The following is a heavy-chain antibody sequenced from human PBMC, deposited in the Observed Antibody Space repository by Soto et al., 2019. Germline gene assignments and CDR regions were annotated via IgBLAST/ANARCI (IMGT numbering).Heavy chain of an antibody. D-gene: IGHD5-18*01. CDR1: GGSISSGNW. Sequence: PSETLSLTCAVSGGSISSGNWGSWVRQSPRKGLEWIGEISHSGNTNHNPSLKSRVTISIDKSKNQFSLKLTSVTAADTAVYYCASHRGNTYGPYDYWGQGTLVTVSS. V-gene: IGHV4-4*02. CDR3: ASHRGNTYGPYDY. CDR2: ISHSGNT. J-gene: IGHJ4*02.